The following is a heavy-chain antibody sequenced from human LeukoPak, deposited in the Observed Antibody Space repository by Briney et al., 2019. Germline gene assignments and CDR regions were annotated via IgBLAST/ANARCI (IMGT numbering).Heavy chain of an antibody. CDR1: GYTFTGYY. Sequence: GASVKVSCKPSGYTFTGYYLHWVRQAPGQGLEWMGWINPNTGATIYAEKFQGSVTMTRDTSIDTAYMEMRSLRSDDTAVYSCARDRVGSGWPRPWYFDFWGQGTLITVSS. D-gene: IGHD6-19*01. CDR2: INPNTGAT. V-gene: IGHV1-2*02. J-gene: IGHJ4*02. CDR3: ARDRVGSGWPRPWYFDF.